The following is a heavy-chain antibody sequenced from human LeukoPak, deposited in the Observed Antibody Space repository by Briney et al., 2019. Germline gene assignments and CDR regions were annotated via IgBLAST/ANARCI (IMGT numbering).Heavy chain of an antibody. V-gene: IGHV4-4*07. CDR3: AREAYSSGWHYYYYYYMDV. CDR1: GGSISSYY. D-gene: IGHD6-19*01. J-gene: IGHJ6*03. CDR2: IYTSGST. Sequence: SETLSLTCTVSGGSISSYYWSWIRQPAGKGLEWIGRIYTSGSTNHNPSLKSRVTMSVDTSKNQFSLKLSSVTAADTAVYYCAREAYSSGWHYYYYYYMDVWGKGTTVTVSS.